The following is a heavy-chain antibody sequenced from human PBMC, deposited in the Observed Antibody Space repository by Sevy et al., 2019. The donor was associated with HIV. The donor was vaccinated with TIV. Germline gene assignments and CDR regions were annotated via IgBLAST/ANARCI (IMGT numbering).Heavy chain of an antibody. CDR3: TTTYYYDSSGYDPNDY. Sequence: GGSLRLSCAASGFTFSNAWMSWVRQAPGKGLEWVGRIKSKTDGGTTDYAAPVKGRLTISRDDSKNTLYLQMNSLKTEDTAVYYCTTTYYYDSSGYDPNDYWGQGTLVTVSS. CDR1: GFTFSNAW. J-gene: IGHJ4*02. D-gene: IGHD3-22*01. CDR2: IKSKTDGGTT. V-gene: IGHV3-15*01.